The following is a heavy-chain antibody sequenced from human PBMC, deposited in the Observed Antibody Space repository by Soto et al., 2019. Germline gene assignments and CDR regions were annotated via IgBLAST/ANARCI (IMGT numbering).Heavy chain of an antibody. CDR3: ARVGYYDSSGFTLDY. D-gene: IGHD3-22*01. V-gene: IGHV4-4*07. J-gene: IGHJ4*02. CDR1: GGSISSYY. CDR2: IYTSGST. Sequence: PSETLSLTCTVSGGSISSYYWSWIRQPAGKGLEWIGRIYTSGSTNYNPSLKSRVTMSVDTSKNQFSLKLSSVTAADTAVYYCARVGYYDSSGFTLDYWGQGTLVTAPQ.